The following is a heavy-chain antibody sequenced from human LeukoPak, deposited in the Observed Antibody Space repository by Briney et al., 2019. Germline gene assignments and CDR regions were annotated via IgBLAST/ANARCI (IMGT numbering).Heavy chain of an antibody. J-gene: IGHJ4*02. D-gene: IGHD3-22*01. Sequence: GGSLRLSCAASGFTFSSYAMTWVRQAPGKGLEWVSSISGSDGSTYYADSVKGRFTVSRDNSKNTLYLHMNSLRAEDTAVYFCAYLDSSGYYYGRLRYWGQGTPVTVSS. CDR3: AYLDSSGYYYGRLRY. V-gene: IGHV3-23*01. CDR2: ISGSDGST. CDR1: GFTFSSYA.